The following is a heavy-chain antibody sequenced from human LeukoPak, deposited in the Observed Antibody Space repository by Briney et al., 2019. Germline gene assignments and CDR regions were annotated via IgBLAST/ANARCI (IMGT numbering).Heavy chain of an antibody. V-gene: IGHV1-18*01. Sequence: ASVKVSCEASGYTFTSYGISWVRQAPGQGLEWMGWISAYNGNTNYAQKLQGRVTMTTDTSTSTAYMELRSLRSDDTAVYYCARSVGYSGSYFSGDDYWGQGTLVTVSS. CDR2: ISAYNGNT. CDR3: ARSVGYSGSYFSGDDY. D-gene: IGHD1-26*01. CDR1: GYTFTSYG. J-gene: IGHJ4*02.